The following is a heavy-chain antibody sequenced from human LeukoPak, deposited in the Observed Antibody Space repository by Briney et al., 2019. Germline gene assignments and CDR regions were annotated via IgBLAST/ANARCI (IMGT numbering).Heavy chain of an antibody. CDR1: GCTFTGYY. V-gene: IGHV1-2*06. CDR3: ARPVTTESPYYFDY. Sequence: ASVKVSCKASGCTFTGYYMHWVPQAPGQGLEWMGRINPNSGGTNYAQKFQGRVTMTRDTSISTAYMELSRLRSDDTAVYYCARPVTTESPYYFDYWGQGTLVTVSS. J-gene: IGHJ4*02. D-gene: IGHD4-17*01. CDR2: INPNSGGT.